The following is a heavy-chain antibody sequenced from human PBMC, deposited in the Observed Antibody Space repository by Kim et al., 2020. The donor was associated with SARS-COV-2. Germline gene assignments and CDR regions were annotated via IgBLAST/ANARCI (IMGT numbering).Heavy chain of an antibody. CDR1: GGSISSYY. CDR2: IYYSGST. J-gene: IGHJ2*01. D-gene: IGHD2-2*01. CDR3: ARETVVPAAKVKQKGGHWYFDL. V-gene: IGHV4-59*01. Sequence: SETLSLTCTVSGGSISSYYWSWIRQPPGKGLEWIGYIYYSGSTNYNPSLKSRVTISVDTSKNQFSLKLSSVTAADTAVYYCARETVVPAAKVKQKGGHWYFDLWGRGTLVTVSS.